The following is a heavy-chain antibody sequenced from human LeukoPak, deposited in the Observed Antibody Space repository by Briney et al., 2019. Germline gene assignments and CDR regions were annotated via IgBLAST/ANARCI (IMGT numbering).Heavy chain of an antibody. D-gene: IGHD3-10*01. Sequence: SETLSLTCTVSGYSVSSNYYWGWIRQPPGKGLEWIGTMEWIGTSYHSGSTYYNPSLKSRVTLSVDTSKTQFSLNLSSVTAADTAVYYCAREDSGSYYNYYYFYMDVWGKGTTVTISS. CDR3: AREDSGSYYNYYYFYMDV. J-gene: IGHJ6*03. CDR2: SYHSGST. V-gene: IGHV4-38-2*02. CDR1: GYSVSSNYY.